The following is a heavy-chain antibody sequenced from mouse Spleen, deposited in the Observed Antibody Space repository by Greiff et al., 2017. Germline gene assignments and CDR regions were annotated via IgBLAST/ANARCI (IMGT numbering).Heavy chain of an antibody. CDR3: ARWDYDGPFDY. CDR1: GYTFTSYG. CDR2: IYPRSGNT. D-gene: IGHD2-4*01. V-gene: IGHV1-81*01. Sequence: QVQLKESGAELARPGASVKLSCKASGYTFTSYGISWVKQRTGQGLEWIGEIYPRSGNTYYNEKFKGKATLTADKSSSTAYMELRSLTSEDSAVYFCARWDYDGPFDYWGQGTTLTVSS. J-gene: IGHJ2*01.